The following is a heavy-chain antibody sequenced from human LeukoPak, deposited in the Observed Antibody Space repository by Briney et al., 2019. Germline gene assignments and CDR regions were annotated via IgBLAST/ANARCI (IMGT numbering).Heavy chain of an antibody. CDR2: IYYSGRT. J-gene: IGHJ3*02. D-gene: IGHD1-7*01. Sequence: PSETLSLTCSVSGGSTISYYWSWIRQPPGKGLEWIGYIYYSGRTTYNPSLKSRVTISVDTSNHQFSLKLGSATAADTAVYYCARHGGTPAVNDAFDIWGQGTMVTVSS. CDR1: GGSTISYY. CDR3: ARHGGTPAVNDAFDI. V-gene: IGHV4-59*08.